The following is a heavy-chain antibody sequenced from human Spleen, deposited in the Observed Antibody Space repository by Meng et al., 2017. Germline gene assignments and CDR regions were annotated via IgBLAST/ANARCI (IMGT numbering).Heavy chain of an antibody. CDR1: GFTFSTFE. CDR2: ISSSGGIN. D-gene: IGHD5-18*01. J-gene: IGHJ4*02. CDR3: AKYSYGLGDYLDY. V-gene: IGHV3-48*03. Sequence: GGSLRLSCAASGFTFSTFEMHCVRQAPGKGLEWVSYISSSGGINYYADSVKGRFTISRDNAKNSLSLQMNSLRAEDTALYYCAKYSYGLGDYLDYWGQGALVTVSS.